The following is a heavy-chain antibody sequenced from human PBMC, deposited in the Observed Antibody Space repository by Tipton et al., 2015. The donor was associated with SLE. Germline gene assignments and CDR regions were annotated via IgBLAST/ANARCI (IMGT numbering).Heavy chain of an antibody. CDR1: GGSISSYY. J-gene: IGHJ3*02. CDR3: ARGSKGYGRFDI. D-gene: IGHD5-18*01. V-gene: IGHV4-59*01. Sequence: LRLSCTVSGGSISSYYWSWIRQPPGKGLEWIGYIYYSGSTNYNPSLKSRVTISVDTSKNQFSLKLSSVTAADTAVYYCARGSKGYGRFDIWGQGTMVTVSS. CDR2: IYYSGST.